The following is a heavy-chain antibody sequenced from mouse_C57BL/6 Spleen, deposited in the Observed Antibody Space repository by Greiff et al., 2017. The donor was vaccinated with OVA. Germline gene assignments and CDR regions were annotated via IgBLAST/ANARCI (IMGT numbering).Heavy chain of an antibody. CDR2: INPNNGGT. J-gene: IGHJ1*03. CDR1: GYTFTDYY. V-gene: IGHV1-26*01. Sequence: EVKLQQSGPELVKPGASVKISCKASGYTFTDYYMNWVKQSHGKSLEWIGDINPNNGGTSYNQKFKGKATLTVDKSSSTAYMELRSLTSEDSAVYYCARGLGWYFDVWGTGTTVTVSA. D-gene: IGHD2-2*01. CDR3: ARGLGWYFDV.